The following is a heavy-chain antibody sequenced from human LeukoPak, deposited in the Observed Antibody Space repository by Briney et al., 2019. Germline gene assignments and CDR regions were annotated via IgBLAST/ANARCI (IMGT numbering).Heavy chain of an antibody. V-gene: IGHV3-30*02. CDR2: IRYDGSNT. CDR1: RFTFSSYW. D-gene: IGHD2-8*01. J-gene: IGHJ3*01. CDR3: AKDVCMGATCWMGACDF. Sequence: QSGGSLRLSCAASRFTFSSYWMSWVRQAPGKGLQWVAFIRYDGSNTKYTDSVKSRFTISRDNSNSTLFLQMNSLTTEDTAIYYCAKDVCMGATCWMGACDFWGRGTTVTVSS.